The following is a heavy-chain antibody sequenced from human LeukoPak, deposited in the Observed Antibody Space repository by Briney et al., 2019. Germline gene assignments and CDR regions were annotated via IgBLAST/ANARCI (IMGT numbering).Heavy chain of an antibody. CDR2: INSDESNT. CDR3: LVILTEPTSPSPDGLDI. V-gene: IGHV3-74*01. D-gene: IGHD2-15*01. Sequence: PGGPLRLSCAASGFTFSNYWMHWVRQAPGKGLVWVSRINSDESNTSYADSVKGRFMISRDNAKKALYLQMNSLRVKDTAVYYCLVILTEPTSPSPDGLDIWGQGTMVTVSS. J-gene: IGHJ3*02. CDR1: GFTFSNYW.